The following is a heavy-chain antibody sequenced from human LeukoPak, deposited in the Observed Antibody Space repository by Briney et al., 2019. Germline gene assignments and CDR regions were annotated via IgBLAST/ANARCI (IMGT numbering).Heavy chain of an antibody. CDR1: GFTFSSYA. CDR3: ARAMETVFDAFDI. D-gene: IGHD3-3*01. V-gene: IGHV3-30*04. J-gene: IGHJ3*02. Sequence: PGRSLRLSCAASGFTFSSYAMHWVRQAPGKGLEWVAVISYDGSNKYYADSVKDRFTISRDNSKNTLYLQMNSLRAEDTAVYYCARAMETVFDAFDIWGQGTMVTVSS. CDR2: ISYDGSNK.